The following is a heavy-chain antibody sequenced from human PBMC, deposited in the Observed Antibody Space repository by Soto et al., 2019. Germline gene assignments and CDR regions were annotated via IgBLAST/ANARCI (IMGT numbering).Heavy chain of an antibody. Sequence: QLQLQESGPGLVKTSETLSLSCTASGGSISSSSYYWGWIRQPPGKGLEWIGSIYYSGTTYYKPSLKSRVTMSVDTSKNQFSLKLSSVTATDTAVYYCARHQDADFFDYWGQGTLVTVSS. CDR3: ARHQDADFFDY. J-gene: IGHJ4*02. CDR1: GGSISSSSYY. V-gene: IGHV4-39*01. CDR2: IYYSGTT. D-gene: IGHD2-15*01.